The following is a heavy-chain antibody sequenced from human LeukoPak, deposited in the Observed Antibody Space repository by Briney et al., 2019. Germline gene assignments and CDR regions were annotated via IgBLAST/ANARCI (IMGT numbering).Heavy chain of an antibody. CDR2: INHSGST. Sequence: PSETLSLTCTVSGGSFSGYYWSWIRQPPGKGLEWIGEINHSGSTNYNPSLKSRVTISVDTSKNQFSLKLSSVTAADTAVYYCARGSEEVQLWTWGQGTLVTVSS. D-gene: IGHD5-18*01. CDR1: GGSFSGYY. CDR3: ARGSEEVQLWT. V-gene: IGHV4-34*01. J-gene: IGHJ5*02.